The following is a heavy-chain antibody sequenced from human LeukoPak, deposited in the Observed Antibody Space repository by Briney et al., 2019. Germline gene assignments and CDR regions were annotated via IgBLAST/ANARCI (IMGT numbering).Heavy chain of an antibody. Sequence: GGSLRLSCAASGFTFSSYGMHWVRQAPGKGLEWVAVIWYDGSNKYYADSVKGRFTISRDNSKNTLYLEMNSLRAEDTAVYYCARDRYSSGWADAFDVWGQGTMVTVSS. J-gene: IGHJ3*01. V-gene: IGHV3-33*01. D-gene: IGHD6-19*01. CDR1: GFTFSSYG. CDR2: IWYDGSNK. CDR3: ARDRYSSGWADAFDV.